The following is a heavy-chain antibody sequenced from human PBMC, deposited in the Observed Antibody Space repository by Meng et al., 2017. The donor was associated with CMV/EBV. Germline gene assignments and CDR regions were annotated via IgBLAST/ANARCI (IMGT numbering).Heavy chain of an antibody. V-gene: IGHV3-21*04. CDR2: ISSDSRYI. J-gene: IGHJ5*02. CDR3: AREGGVVPAANNWFDP. CDR1: GFTLKSYS. Sequence: GESLKISCAASGFTLKSYSMNWVRQAPGKGLEWVSSISSDSRYIYYADSMKGRFTISRDNAKNSLYLQINSLRVEDTAVYYCAREGGVVPAANNWFDPWGQGTLVTVSS. D-gene: IGHD2-2*01.